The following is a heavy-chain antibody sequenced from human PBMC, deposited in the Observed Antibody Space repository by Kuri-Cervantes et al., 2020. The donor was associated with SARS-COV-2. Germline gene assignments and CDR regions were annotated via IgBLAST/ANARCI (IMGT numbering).Heavy chain of an antibody. CDR1: GFTFSSYW. CDR2: IKQDGSEK. D-gene: IGHD3-10*01. CDR3: AKGELLWFGEQQSGGMDV. Sequence: GSLKISCAASGFTFSSYWMSWVRQAPGKGLEWVANIKQDGSEKYYVDSVKGRFTISRDNSKNTLYLQMNSLRAEDTAVYYRAKGELLWFGEQQSGGMDVWGQGTTVTVSS. J-gene: IGHJ6*02. V-gene: IGHV3-7*05.